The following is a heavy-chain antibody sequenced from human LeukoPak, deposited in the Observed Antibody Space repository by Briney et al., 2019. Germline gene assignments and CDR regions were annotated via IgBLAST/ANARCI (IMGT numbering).Heavy chain of an antibody. Sequence: SETLSLTCTVSGGSISSYYWSWLREPPGKGVEGVGYIYYSGSNNYNPSLKSRVTISVDTSKNQFSLKLSPVTAADTAVYYCARVRGAAAPIDAFDIWGQGTMVTVSS. J-gene: IGHJ3*02. CDR3: ARVRGAAAPIDAFDI. CDR2: IYYSGSN. D-gene: IGHD6-13*01. V-gene: IGHV4-59*01. CDR1: GGSISSYY.